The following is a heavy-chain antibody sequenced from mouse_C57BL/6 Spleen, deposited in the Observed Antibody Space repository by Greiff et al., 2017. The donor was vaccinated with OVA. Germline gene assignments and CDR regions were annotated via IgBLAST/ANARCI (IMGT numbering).Heavy chain of an antibody. CDR2: IYPGDGDT. J-gene: IGHJ4*01. Sequence: VKLMESGPELVKPGASVKISCKASGYAFSSSWMNWVKQRPGKGLEWIGRIYPGDGDTNYNGKFKGKATLTADKSSSTAYMQLSSLTSEDSAVYFCARSNWEGLMDYWGQGTSVTVSS. V-gene: IGHV1-82*01. CDR3: ARSNWEGLMDY. D-gene: IGHD4-1*01. CDR1: GYAFSSSW.